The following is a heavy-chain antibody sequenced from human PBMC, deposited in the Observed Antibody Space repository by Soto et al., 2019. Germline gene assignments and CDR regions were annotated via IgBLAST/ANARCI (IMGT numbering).Heavy chain of an antibody. CDR3: ARGTAQPYYFDS. CDR1: GGSINNGGYS. V-gene: IGHV4-30-2*01. J-gene: IGHJ4*02. Sequence: SETLSLTCAVSGGSINNGGYSWSWIRQPPGKGLEWIGNIFHSGSTYYNPSLKSRVTMSVDTSKNQFSLDLSSVTAADTAVYYCARGTAQPYYFDSWGQGTLVTVSS. CDR2: IFHSGST.